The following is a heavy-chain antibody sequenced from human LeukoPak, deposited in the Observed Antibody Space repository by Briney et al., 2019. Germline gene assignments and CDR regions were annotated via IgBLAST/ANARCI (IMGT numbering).Heavy chain of an antibody. CDR3: ARRPGEYGGNDFDY. CDR1: GGSIKSRSDY. D-gene: IGHD4/OR15-4a*01. CDR2: IYYSGST. J-gene: IGHJ4*02. Sequence: TPSETLSLTCTVSGGSIKSRSDYWGWIRQPPGKGLEWIGSIYYSGSTHYNPSLKSRVTMSIDTSKNQFSLRLSSVTAADTAVYYCARRPGEYGGNDFDYWGQGTLVTVSS. V-gene: IGHV4-39*01.